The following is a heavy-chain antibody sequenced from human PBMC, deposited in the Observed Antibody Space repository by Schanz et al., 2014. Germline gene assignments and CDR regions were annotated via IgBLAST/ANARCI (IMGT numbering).Heavy chain of an antibody. CDR2: MNPNSGNT. Sequence: QVQLVQSGAEVKKPGASVKVSCEASGYTFTSYDINWVRQAPGQGLEWMGWMNPNSGNTGYAQKFQGRVTMTRHTSISTAYMELRGLRSDDTAVYYCARETTIITGGAFDVWGQGTMVTVSS. V-gene: IGHV1-8*02. CDR1: GYTFTSYD. CDR3: ARETTIITGGAFDV. J-gene: IGHJ3*01. D-gene: IGHD3-9*01.